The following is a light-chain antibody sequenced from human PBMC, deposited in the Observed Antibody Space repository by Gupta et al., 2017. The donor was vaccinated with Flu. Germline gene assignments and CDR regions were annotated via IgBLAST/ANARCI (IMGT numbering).Light chain of an antibody. V-gene: IGLV3-21*02. J-gene: IGLJ1*01. CDR1: NIGSKS. CDR3: QVWDSSSDRYV. Sequence: SSVLTQPTSVSVAPGQTARITCGGNNIGSKSVHWYQQKPGQAPVLVVYDDSDRPSGIPGRFSGSNSGNTDTLTISRVEAGDEADYYCQVWDSSSDRYVFGTGTKVTVL. CDR2: DDS.